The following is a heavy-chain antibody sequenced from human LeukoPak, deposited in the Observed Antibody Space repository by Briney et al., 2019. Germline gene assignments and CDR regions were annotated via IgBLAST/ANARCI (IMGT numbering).Heavy chain of an antibody. D-gene: IGHD3-10*01. CDR1: GFTFDDYA. CDR3: ARDPLRGDAFDI. J-gene: IGHJ3*02. Sequence: GGSLRLSCAASGFTFDDYAMHWVRQAPGKGLEWVSGISWNSGSIGYADSVKGRFTISRDNAKNSLYLQMNSLRAEDTAVYYCARDPLRGDAFDIWGQGTMVTVSS. CDR2: ISWNSGSI. V-gene: IGHV3-9*01.